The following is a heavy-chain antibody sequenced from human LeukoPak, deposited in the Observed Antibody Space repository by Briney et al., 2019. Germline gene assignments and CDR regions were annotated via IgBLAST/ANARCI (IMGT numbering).Heavy chain of an antibody. CDR1: GFTFSSYS. V-gene: IGHV3-30*18. CDR3: AKKGTPFDP. J-gene: IGHJ5*02. Sequence: PGGSLRLSCAASGFTFSSYSMNWVRQAPGKGLEWVAVISYDGSNKYYADSVKGRFTISRDNSKNTLYLQMNSLRAEDTAVYYCAKKGTPFDPWGQGTLVTVSS. CDR2: ISYDGSNK. D-gene: IGHD1-1*01.